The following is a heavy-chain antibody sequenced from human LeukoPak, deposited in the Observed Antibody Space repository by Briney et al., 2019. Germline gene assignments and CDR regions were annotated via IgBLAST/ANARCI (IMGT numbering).Heavy chain of an antibody. Sequence: PGGSLRLSCAASGFTVSSNYMSWVRQAPGKGLGWVSVIYSGGSTYYADSVKGRFTISRDNSKNTLYLQMNSLRAEDTAVYYCARGTLWFGELLYGLDYWGQGTLVTVSS. CDR1: GFTVSSNY. D-gene: IGHD3-10*01. CDR3: ARGTLWFGELLYGLDY. CDR2: IYSGGST. J-gene: IGHJ4*02. V-gene: IGHV3-66*01.